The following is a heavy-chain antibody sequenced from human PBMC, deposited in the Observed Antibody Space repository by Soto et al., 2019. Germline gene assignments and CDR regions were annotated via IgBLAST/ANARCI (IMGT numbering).Heavy chain of an antibody. Sequence: SETLSLTCTVSGGSISSYYWSWIRQPPGKGLEWIGYIYYSGSTNYNPSLKSRVTISVDTSKNQFSLKLSSVTAADTAVYYCARGYCSGGSCYSTTPRAEYYYYMDVWGKGTTVTVSS. V-gene: IGHV4-59*08. D-gene: IGHD2-15*01. J-gene: IGHJ6*03. CDR1: GGSISSYY. CDR3: ARGYCSGGSCYSTTPRAEYYYYMDV. CDR2: IYYSGST.